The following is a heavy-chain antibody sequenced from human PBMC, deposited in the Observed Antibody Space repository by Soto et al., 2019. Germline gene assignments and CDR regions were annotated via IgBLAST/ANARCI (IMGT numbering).Heavy chain of an antibody. D-gene: IGHD6-6*01. CDR2: IMPIIGTA. CDR3: ARGGYSSSYRLDY. Sequence: SVKVSCKASGGTFSSYAMSWVRQRPGQGLEWMGGIMPIIGTANYAQKFQGRVTITADESTSTAYMELSSLRSEDTAVYYCARGGYSSSYRLDYWGQGTLVTVSS. CDR1: GGTFSSYA. V-gene: IGHV1-69*13. J-gene: IGHJ4*02.